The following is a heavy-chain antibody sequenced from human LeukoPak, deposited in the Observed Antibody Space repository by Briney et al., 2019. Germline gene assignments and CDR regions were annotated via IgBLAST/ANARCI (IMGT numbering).Heavy chain of an antibody. J-gene: IGHJ4*02. Sequence: GGSLRLSCAASGFTFSSYSMNWVRQAPGKGLEWVSSISSSSSYIYYADSVKGRFTISRDNAKNSLYLQMNSLRAEDTAVYYCARGPATATITVDYWGQGTLVTVPS. CDR2: ISSSSSYI. CDR1: GFTFSSYS. V-gene: IGHV3-21*01. CDR3: ARGPATATITVDY. D-gene: IGHD2-15*01.